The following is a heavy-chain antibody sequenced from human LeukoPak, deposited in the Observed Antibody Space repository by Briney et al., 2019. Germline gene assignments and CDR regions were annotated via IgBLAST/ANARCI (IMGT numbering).Heavy chain of an antibody. Sequence: SETLSLTCTVSGYSISSGYYWGWIRQPPGKGLEWIGSIYHSGSTYYNPSLKSRVTISVDTSKNQFSLKLSSVTAADTAVYYCARDRWRNYYDSSGYRPWGQGTLVTVSS. V-gene: IGHV4-38-2*02. CDR2: IYHSGST. J-gene: IGHJ5*02. CDR1: GYSISSGYY. CDR3: ARDRWRNYYDSSGYRP. D-gene: IGHD3-22*01.